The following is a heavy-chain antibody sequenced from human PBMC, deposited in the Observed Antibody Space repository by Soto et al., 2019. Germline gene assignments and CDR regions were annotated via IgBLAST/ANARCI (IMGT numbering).Heavy chain of an antibody. J-gene: IGHJ3*02. V-gene: IGHV1-18*01. Sequence: QVQLVQSGAEVKKPGASVKVSCKASGYAFTSFGITWVRQAPGQGLEWMGWIGTYHGNTNYAQKLQGRVTMTRDTSTTTAHMELRSLTSDDTAVYYWARDNTDAYDIWGQGTMVTVSS. CDR2: IGTYHGNT. CDR3: ARDNTDAYDI. CDR1: GYAFTSFG.